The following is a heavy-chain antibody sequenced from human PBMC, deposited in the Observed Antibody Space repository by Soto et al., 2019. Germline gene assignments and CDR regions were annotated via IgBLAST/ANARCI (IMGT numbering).Heavy chain of an antibody. J-gene: IGHJ6*02. CDR1: GFTFIGYG. CDR2: ISYDGSNK. CDR3: AKADVVVGPYYYYGMDV. V-gene: IGHV3-30*18. D-gene: IGHD2-15*01. Sequence: GGSLRLSCAASGFTFIGYGMHWVRQAPGKGLEWVAVISYDGSNKYYADSVKGRFTISRDNSKNTLYLQMNSLRAEDTAVYYCAKADVVVGPYYYYGMDVWGQGTTVTVSS.